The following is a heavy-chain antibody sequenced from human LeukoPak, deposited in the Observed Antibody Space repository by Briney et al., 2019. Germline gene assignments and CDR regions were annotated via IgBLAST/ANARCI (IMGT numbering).Heavy chain of an antibody. CDR3: ARTMWGFDY. D-gene: IGHD7-27*01. CDR2: ISSSSSTI. CDR1: GFTFSSYS. Sequence: GGSLRLSCAASGFTFSSYSMNWVRQAPGKGLEWVSYISSSSSTIYYADSVKGRFTISRDNAKNSLYLQMNSLRVEDTAVYYCARTMWGFDYWGQGTLVTVSS. V-gene: IGHV3-48*01. J-gene: IGHJ4*02.